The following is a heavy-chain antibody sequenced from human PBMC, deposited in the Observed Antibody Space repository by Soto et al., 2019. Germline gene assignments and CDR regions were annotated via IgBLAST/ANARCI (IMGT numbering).Heavy chain of an antibody. Sequence: SETLSLTCAVSGGSISSSHWWTWVRQPPGKGLEWIGEIYHSGSTNYNPSLKSRVTISVDTSKNQLSLKLSSVTAADTAVYYCAGASTWHPGAFDIWGQGTTVPVSS. D-gene: IGHD5-12*01. CDR2: IYHSGST. CDR1: GGSISSSHW. J-gene: IGHJ3*02. V-gene: IGHV4-4*02. CDR3: AGASTWHPGAFDI.